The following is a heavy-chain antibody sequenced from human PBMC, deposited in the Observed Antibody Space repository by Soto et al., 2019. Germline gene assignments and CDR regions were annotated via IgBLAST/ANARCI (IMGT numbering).Heavy chain of an antibody. D-gene: IGHD3-10*01. Sequence: QVQLQESGPGLVKPSQTLSLTCTVSGGSISSGGYYWSWIRQHPGKGLEWIGYIYYSGSTDYNPSLKSRFTISVDTSKNQFSLKLSSVTAADTAVYYCAREAAMVRGVIIRTIDYWGQGTLVTVSS. CDR1: GGSISSGGYY. CDR2: IYYSGST. V-gene: IGHV4-31*03. J-gene: IGHJ4*02. CDR3: AREAAMVRGVIIRTIDY.